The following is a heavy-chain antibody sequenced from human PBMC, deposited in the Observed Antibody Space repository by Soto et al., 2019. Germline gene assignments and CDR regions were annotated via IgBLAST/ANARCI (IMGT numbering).Heavy chain of an antibody. CDR2: INHSGST. CDR3: ARGWGYDYVWGSYRRSICYYYGMDV. J-gene: IGHJ6*02. D-gene: IGHD3-16*02. CDR1: GGSFSGYY. Sequence: QVLLQQWGAGLLKPSETLSLTCAVYGGSFSGYYWSWIRQPPGKGLEWIGEINHSGSTNYNPSLKSRVTISVDTSKNQFSLKLSSVTAADTAVYYCARGWGYDYVWGSYRRSICYYYGMDVWGQGTTVTVSS. V-gene: IGHV4-34*01.